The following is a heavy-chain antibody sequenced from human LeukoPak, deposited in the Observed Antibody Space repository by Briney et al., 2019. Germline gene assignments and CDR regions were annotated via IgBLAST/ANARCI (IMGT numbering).Heavy chain of an antibody. D-gene: IGHD5-24*01. J-gene: IGHJ4*02. CDR2: VYTTGST. V-gene: IGHV4-61*02. Sequence: SETLSLTCTVSGGSITGDSFYWSWIRQPAGKGPEWMGRVYTTGSTSYNPSLKSRVTVSVDTSNNYFSLNLNSVTSADTAVYYCARARDGLNAFDYWGQGTLVTVSS. CDR3: ARARDGLNAFDY. CDR1: GGSITGDSFY.